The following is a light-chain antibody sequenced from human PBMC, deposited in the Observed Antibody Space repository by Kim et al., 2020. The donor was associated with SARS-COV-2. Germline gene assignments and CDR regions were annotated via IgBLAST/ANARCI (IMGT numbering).Light chain of an antibody. CDR1: QSISSW. CDR3: QQYNSYPWT. Sequence: DIQMTQSPSTLSASIGDRITITCRASQSISSWLAWYQQKPGKPPKLQIYKASSLESGVPSRFSGSASGTEFTLTISSLQPDDFATYYCQQYNSYPWTFGQVTKVDIK. CDR2: KAS. V-gene: IGKV1-5*03. J-gene: IGKJ1*01.